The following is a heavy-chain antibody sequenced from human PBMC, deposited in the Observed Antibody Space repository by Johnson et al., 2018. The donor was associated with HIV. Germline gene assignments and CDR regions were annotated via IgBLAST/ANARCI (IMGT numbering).Heavy chain of an antibody. J-gene: IGHJ3*02. D-gene: IGHD6-6*01. CDR3: ARARGEGAARTDAFDI. Sequence: VQLVESGGGVVQSGRSLRLSCAASGVSFSDYAMHWVRQAPGKGLEWVSGINWNGGSTGYADSVKGRFTISRDNAKNSLYLQMNSLRAEDTALYYCARARGEGAARTDAFDIWGQGTMVTVSS. CDR1: GVSFSDYA. CDR2: INWNGGST. V-gene: IGHV3-20*04.